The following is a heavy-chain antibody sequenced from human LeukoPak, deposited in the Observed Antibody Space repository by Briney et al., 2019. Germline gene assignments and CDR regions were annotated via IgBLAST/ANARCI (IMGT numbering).Heavy chain of an antibody. D-gene: IGHD6-6*01. CDR3: ARRPRGSSPIDY. Sequence: QSGGSLRLSCAASGFTFSSYAMHWVRQAPGKGLEWVAVISYDGSNKYYADSVKGRFTISRDNSKNTLYLQMNSLRAEDTAVYYCARRPRGSSPIDYWGQGTLVTVSS. J-gene: IGHJ4*02. CDR2: ISYDGSNK. V-gene: IGHV3-30-3*01. CDR1: GFTFSSYA.